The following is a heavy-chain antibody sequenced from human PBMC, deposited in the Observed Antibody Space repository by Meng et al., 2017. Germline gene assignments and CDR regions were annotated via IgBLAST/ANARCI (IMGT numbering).Heavy chain of an antibody. CDR2: IKQDGSKQ. D-gene: IGHD3-22*01. CDR1: GFTFSSHY. CDR3: AREAVIPTDDAFDI. Sequence: GGSLRLSCAASGFTFSSHYMSWVRQAPGKGLEWVANIKQDGSKQYYVDSVKGRFTISRDNAKNSLFLQINSLRAEDTAVYYCAREAVIPTDDAFDIWGQGTIVPVS. V-gene: IGHV3-7*01. J-gene: IGHJ3*02.